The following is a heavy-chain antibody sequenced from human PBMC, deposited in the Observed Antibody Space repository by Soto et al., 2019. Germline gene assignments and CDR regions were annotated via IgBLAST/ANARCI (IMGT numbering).Heavy chain of an antibody. Sequence: GSLSLSCAASGFTFSSYWMSWDRQAPGKGLEWVANIKQDGSEKYYVDSVKGRFTISRDNAKNSLYLQMNSLRAEDTAVYYCATLPAAIVSWFDPWGQGTLVTVS. CDR2: IKQDGSEK. D-gene: IGHD2-2*01. CDR3: ATLPAAIVSWFDP. V-gene: IGHV3-7*01. CDR1: GFTFSSYW. J-gene: IGHJ5*02.